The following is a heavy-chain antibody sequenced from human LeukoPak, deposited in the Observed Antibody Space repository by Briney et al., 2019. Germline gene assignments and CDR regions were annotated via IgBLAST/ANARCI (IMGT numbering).Heavy chain of an antibody. CDR2: IRYDGSNK. J-gene: IGHJ1*01. CDR1: GFTFSSYG. V-gene: IGHV3-30*02. Sequence: PGGSLRLSCAASGFTFSSYGMHWVRQAPGKGLEWVAFIRYDGSNKYYADSVKGRFTISRDNSKNTLYLQMNSLRAEDTAVYYCAKDVGAAEYFQHWGQGTLVTVSS. CDR3: AKDVGAAEYFQH. D-gene: IGHD1-26*01.